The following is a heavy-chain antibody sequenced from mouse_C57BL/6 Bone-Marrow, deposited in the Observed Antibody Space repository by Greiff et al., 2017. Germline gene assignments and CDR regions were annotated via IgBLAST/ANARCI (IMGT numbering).Heavy chain of an antibody. J-gene: IGHJ3*01. CDR1: GFNIQDDY. D-gene: IGHD2-10*02. Sequence: DVKLVESGAELVRPGASVKLSCTASGFNIQDDYMHWVKQRPEQGLEWIGWIDPENGDTEYASKFQGKATITADTSSNTAYLPLSSLTSEDAAVYYCTRSSRYGNYGFAYWGQGNLVTVSA. CDR2: IDPENGDT. CDR3: TRSSRYGNYGFAY. V-gene: IGHV14-4*01.